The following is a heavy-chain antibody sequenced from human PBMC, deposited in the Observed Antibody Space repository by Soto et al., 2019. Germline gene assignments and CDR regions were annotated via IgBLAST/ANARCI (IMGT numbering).Heavy chain of an antibody. CDR1: GYSFRTYY. D-gene: IGHD3-10*01. CDR3: ARALSGSYSHFDH. CDR2: VNPNGGST. V-gene: IGHV1-46*01. J-gene: IGHJ4*02. Sequence: QVQLVQSGPEVKKPGASVKVSCKTSGYSFRTYYMHWGRQAPGQGLEWMGMVNPNGGSTIYAQKFPGRVSMTTDTSTSTVYMELTSLTSEDRAVYYCARALSGSYSHFDHWGQGTLVTVSS.